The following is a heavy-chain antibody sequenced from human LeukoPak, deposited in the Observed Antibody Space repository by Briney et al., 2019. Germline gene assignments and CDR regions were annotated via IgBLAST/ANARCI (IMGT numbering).Heavy chain of an antibody. Sequence: GGSLRLSCGASGFTFSNYWMTWVRQAPGKGLEWVANINQDGSEKNYVDSAKGRFTISRDNAKNSLCLQMTSLRADDTAVYYCAREGGRGWQRGLNWFDRWGQGTLVTVSS. V-gene: IGHV3-7*03. CDR3: AREGGRGWQRGLNWFDR. CDR2: INQDGSEK. J-gene: IGHJ5*02. CDR1: GFTFSNYW. D-gene: IGHD6-19*01.